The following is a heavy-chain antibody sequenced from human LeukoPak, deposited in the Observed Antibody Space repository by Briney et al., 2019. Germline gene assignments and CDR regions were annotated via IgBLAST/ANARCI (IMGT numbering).Heavy chain of an antibody. V-gene: IGHV3-23*01. CDR2: ICGHGISI. CDR3: ARSGSGSYYNVLDY. D-gene: IGHD3-10*01. Sequence: GGSLRLSCEASGFTFSNYAMSWVRQAPGKGLEWVSGICGHGISIYYADSVKGRFTISRDNSKSTLYLQMNSLRAEDTAVYYCARSGSGSYYNVLDYWGQGTLVTVSS. J-gene: IGHJ4*02. CDR1: GFTFSNYA.